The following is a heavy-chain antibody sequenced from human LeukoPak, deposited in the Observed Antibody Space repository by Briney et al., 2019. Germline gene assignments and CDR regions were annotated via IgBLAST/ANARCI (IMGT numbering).Heavy chain of an antibody. J-gene: IGHJ4*02. Sequence: SETLSLTCAISGGSFSGYYWSWIRQPPGKGLEWIGEINHSGSTNYSPSLKSRVTISVDTSKNQFSLKLSSVTAADTAVYYCARTSGYYFDYWGQGTLVTVSS. D-gene: IGHD5-12*01. V-gene: IGHV4-34*01. CDR3: ARTSGYYFDY. CDR2: INHSGST. CDR1: GGSFSGYY.